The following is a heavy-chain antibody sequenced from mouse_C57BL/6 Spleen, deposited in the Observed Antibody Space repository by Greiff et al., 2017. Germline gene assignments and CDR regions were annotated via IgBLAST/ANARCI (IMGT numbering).Heavy chain of an antibody. D-gene: IGHD4-1*01. CDR1: GFTFSSYT. J-gene: IGHJ2*01. CDR2: ISGGGGNT. CDR3: ARDWDKDY. V-gene: IGHV5-9*01. Sequence: EVMLVEPGGGLVKPGGSLKLSCAASGFTFSSYTMSWVRQTPGKRLEWVATISGGGGNTYYPDSVKGRFTISRANAKSTLYLQMSSLRSVDTALCYCARDWDKDYWGPGTTLTVST.